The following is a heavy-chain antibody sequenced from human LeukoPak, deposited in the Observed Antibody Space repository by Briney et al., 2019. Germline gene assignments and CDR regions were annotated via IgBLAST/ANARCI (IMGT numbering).Heavy chain of an antibody. CDR3: ARKYSGSYRPIDY. D-gene: IGHD1-26*01. CDR2: IYYSGST. CDR1: GGSISSSSYY. V-gene: IGHV4-39*01. Sequence: SETLSLTCTVSGGSISSSSYYWGWIRQPPGKGLEWIGSIYYSGSTYYNPSLKSRVTISVDTSKNQFPLKLGSVTAADTAVYYCARKYSGSYRPIDYWGQGTLVTVSS. J-gene: IGHJ4*02.